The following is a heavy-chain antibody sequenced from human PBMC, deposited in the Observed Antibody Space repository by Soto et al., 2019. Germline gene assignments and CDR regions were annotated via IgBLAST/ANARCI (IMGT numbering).Heavy chain of an antibody. CDR2: ISSSGKTI. CDR1: GFTFSNYE. CDR3: ARDQEKYRGSDLGIDY. D-gene: IGHD5-12*01. Sequence: PGGSLRLSCAASGFTFSNYEMNWVRQVPGKGLEWVSYISSSGKTIYYADSVKGRFTISRDNAKNSLYLQMNSLRTEDTAVYYCARDQEKYRGSDLGIDYWGQGTLVTVSS. V-gene: IGHV3-48*03. J-gene: IGHJ4*02.